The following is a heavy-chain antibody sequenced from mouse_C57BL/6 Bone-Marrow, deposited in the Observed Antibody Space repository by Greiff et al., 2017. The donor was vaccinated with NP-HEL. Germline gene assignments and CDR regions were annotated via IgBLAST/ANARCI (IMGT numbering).Heavy chain of an antibody. J-gene: IGHJ4*01. CDR1: GYTFTDYY. V-gene: IGHV1-76*01. Sequence: QVQLQQSGAELVRPGASVKLSCKASGYTFTDYYINWVKQRPGQGLEWIARIYPGSGNTYYNEKFKGKATLTAEKSSSTAYMQLSSLTSEDSAVYFCARMLRLRAMDYWGQGTSVTVSS. D-gene: IGHD3-2*02. CDR2: IYPGSGNT. CDR3: ARMLRLRAMDY.